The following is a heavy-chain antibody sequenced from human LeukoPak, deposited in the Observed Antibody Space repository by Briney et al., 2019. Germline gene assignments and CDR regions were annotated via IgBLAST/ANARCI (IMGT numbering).Heavy chain of an antibody. D-gene: IGHD4-11*01. CDR1: GGTISSSSYY. CDR3: ASEPYSNYDYYYYMDV. V-gene: IGHV4-39*01. Sequence: SETLSLTCTVSGGTISSSSYYWGWIRQPPGKGLQWIGSIYYSGSTYYNPSLKSRVTISVDTSKNQFSLKLSSVTAADTAVYYCASEPYSNYDYYYYMDVWGKGTTVTVSS. CDR2: IYYSGST. J-gene: IGHJ6*03.